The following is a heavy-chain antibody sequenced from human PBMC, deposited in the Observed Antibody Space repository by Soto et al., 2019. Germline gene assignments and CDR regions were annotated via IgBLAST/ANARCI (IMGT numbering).Heavy chain of an antibody. D-gene: IGHD3-22*01. J-gene: IGHJ4*02. Sequence: TGGSLRLSCAASGFTFSSYSMNWVRQAPGKGLEWVSSISSSSSYIYYADSVKGRFTISRDNAKNSLYLQMNSLRAEDTAVYYCAREAYYYDSSGYPFDYWGQGTLVTVSS. V-gene: IGHV3-21*01. CDR3: AREAYYYDSSGYPFDY. CDR1: GFTFSSYS. CDR2: ISSSSSYI.